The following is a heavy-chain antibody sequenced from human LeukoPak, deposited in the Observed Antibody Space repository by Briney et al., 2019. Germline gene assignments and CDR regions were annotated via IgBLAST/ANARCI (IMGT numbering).Heavy chain of an antibody. CDR3: AKEVYSDSSGYFDY. Sequence: GGSLRLSCAASGFTFSSYAMSWVRQAPGKGLQWVSGISGSVTSTYYADSVKGRFTISRDNSKNALYLQMNSLRADETAVYYCAKEVYSDSSGYFDYWGQGTLVTVSS. CDR1: GFTFSSYA. V-gene: IGHV3-23*01. J-gene: IGHJ4*02. D-gene: IGHD3-22*01. CDR2: ISGSVTST.